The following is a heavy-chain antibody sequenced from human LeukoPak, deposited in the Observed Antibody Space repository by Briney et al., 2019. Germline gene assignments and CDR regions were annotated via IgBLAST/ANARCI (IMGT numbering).Heavy chain of an antibody. CDR1: GYTFTDYY. V-gene: IGHV1-2*02. J-gene: IGHJ4*02. D-gene: IGHD2-15*01. CDR2: INPNSGGT. Sequence: ASVKVSCKTSGYTFTDYYMHWVRQAPGQGLEWMGWINPNSGGTNSAQKFQGRVTMTRDTSISTAYMELSRLRSDDTAVYYCAKNEGYCSGGGCYRFDYWGQGTLVSVSS. CDR3: AKNEGYCSGGGCYRFDY.